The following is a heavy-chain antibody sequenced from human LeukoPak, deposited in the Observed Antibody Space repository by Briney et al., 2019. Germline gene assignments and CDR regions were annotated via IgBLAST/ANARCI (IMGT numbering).Heavy chain of an antibody. Sequence: PSQTLSLTCTVSGGSVNNAAYYWSWIRQHPGKGLEWIGHIDYRGRTNYNPSLKSRVTISVDTSENQFSLRLSSVTAADTAVYYCARGVRDGYKTFDYWGQGTLVTASS. CDR2: IDYRGRT. CDR3: ARGVRDGYKTFDY. V-gene: IGHV4-31*03. CDR1: GGSVNNAAYY. D-gene: IGHD5-24*01. J-gene: IGHJ4*02.